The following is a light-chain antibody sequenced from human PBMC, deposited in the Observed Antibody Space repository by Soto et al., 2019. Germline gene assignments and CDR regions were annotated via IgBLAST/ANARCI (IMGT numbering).Light chain of an antibody. J-gene: IGKJ2*01. V-gene: IGKV1-5*03. CDR3: QQYNDSFPYT. CDR2: KAS. CDR1: QSISTW. Sequence: DIQMTQSPSTLSASVGDRVTITCRASQSISTWLAWYQQKPGTAPKLLIYKASTLESGVPSRFSGSRSGTEFTLTVSSLQPDDFATYYCQQYNDSFPYTFGQETKLEIK.